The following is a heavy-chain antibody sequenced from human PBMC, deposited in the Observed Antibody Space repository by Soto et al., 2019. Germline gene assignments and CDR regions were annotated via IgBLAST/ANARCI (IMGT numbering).Heavy chain of an antibody. CDR1: GGSISSGGYY. D-gene: IGHD3-22*01. V-gene: IGHV4-31*03. CDR2: ISYSGST. Sequence: QVQLQESGPGLVKPSQTLSLTCTVSGGSISSGGYYWSWIRQHPGKGLEWIGYISYSGSTYYNPSPESRVTISVDTSKNQSSLKLSSVTAADTAVYYCARDALSRDSIWGQGTLVTVSS. J-gene: IGHJ4*02. CDR3: ARDALSRDSI.